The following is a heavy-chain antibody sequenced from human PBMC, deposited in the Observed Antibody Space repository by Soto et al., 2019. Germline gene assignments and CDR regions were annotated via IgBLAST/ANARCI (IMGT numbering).Heavy chain of an antibody. J-gene: IGHJ5*02. Sequence: SETLSLTFPVSGGSISSSTYSLDCIRQPPGKGLEWIGAMYYTGNKNYNPSLESRVTMSVDTSKNQFSLKLSSVTPTDTAVYYCARRSSSSLGSLFDPWGRGILVTVSS. CDR2: MYYTGNK. CDR1: GGSISSSTYS. CDR3: ARRSSSSLGSLFDP. D-gene: IGHD6-6*01. V-gene: IGHV4-39*01.